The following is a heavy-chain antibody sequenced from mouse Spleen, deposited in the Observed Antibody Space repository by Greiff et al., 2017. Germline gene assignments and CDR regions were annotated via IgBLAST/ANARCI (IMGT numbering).Heavy chain of an antibody. V-gene: IGHV1-15*01. J-gene: IGHJ1*01. Sequence: QVQLQQSGAELVRPGASVTLSCKASGYTFTDYEMHWVKQTPVHGLEWIGAIDPETGGTAYNQKFKGKAILTADKSSSTAYMELRSLTSEDSAVYYCTRWLLRYFDVWGAGTTVTVSS. CDR3: TRWLLRYFDV. CDR2: IDPETGGT. CDR1: GYTFTDYE. D-gene: IGHD2-3*01.